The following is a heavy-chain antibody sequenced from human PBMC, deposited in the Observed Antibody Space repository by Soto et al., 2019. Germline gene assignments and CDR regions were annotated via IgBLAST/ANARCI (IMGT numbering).Heavy chain of an antibody. D-gene: IGHD6-19*01. Sequence: ASVKVSCKASGYTFTSYDINWVRQATGQGLEWMGWMNPNSGNTGYAQKFQGRVTMTRNTSISTAYMELSSLRSEDTAVYYCARYSSGWYSTPSAGYFDLWGRGTLVTVSS. J-gene: IGHJ2*01. CDR2: MNPNSGNT. CDR1: GYTFTSYD. V-gene: IGHV1-8*01. CDR3: ARYSSGWYSTPSAGYFDL.